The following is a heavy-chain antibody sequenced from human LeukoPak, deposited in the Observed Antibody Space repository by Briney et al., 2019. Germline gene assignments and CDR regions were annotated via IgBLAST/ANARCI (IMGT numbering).Heavy chain of an antibody. D-gene: IGHD3-10*01. J-gene: IGHJ4*02. CDR2: IYYSGST. CDR1: GGSISNYY. Sequence: SETLSLTCTVSGGSISNYYWSWIRQPPGKGLEWIGYIYYSGSTDYNPSLRSRVTISVDTSQNQSSLKLSSVTAADTAVYYCARSHPSRCYYNLNDYWGQGTLVTVSS. V-gene: IGHV4-59*01. CDR3: ARSHPSRCYYNLNDY.